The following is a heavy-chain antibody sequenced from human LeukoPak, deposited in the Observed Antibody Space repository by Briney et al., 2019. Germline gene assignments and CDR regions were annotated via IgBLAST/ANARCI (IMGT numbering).Heavy chain of an antibody. J-gene: IGHJ4*02. Sequence: PGGTLRPSCAASGFTFSSYGMSWVRQAPGKGLEWVSAISGSGGSTYYADSVKGRFTISRDNSKNTLYLQMNSLRAEDTAVYYYAKDGRWLQAFDYWGQGTLVTVSS. CDR1: GFTFSSYG. CDR3: AKDGRWLQAFDY. CDR2: ISGSGGST. V-gene: IGHV3-23*01. D-gene: IGHD5-24*01.